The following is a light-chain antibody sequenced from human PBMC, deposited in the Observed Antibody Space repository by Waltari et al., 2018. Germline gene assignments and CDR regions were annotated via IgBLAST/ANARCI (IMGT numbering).Light chain of an antibody. CDR2: YDT. CDR3: QLWDSYDDRPV. J-gene: IGLJ2*01. Sequence: SYVPTQAPPVYVAPGESARVTCVGRNSGPKSVHWYQQNPGQAPVVVIYYDTDRPSGIPERFSGSNSGNTATLTISTVAVGDEAVYYCQLWDSYDDRPVFGGGTHLTVL. CDR1: NSGPKS. V-gene: IGLV3-21*04.